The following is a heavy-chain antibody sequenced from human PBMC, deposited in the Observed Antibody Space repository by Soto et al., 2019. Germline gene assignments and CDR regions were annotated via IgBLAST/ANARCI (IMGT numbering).Heavy chain of an antibody. J-gene: IGHJ5*02. V-gene: IGHV4-59*12. CDR2: IYYSGST. CDR1: GGSISSYY. D-gene: IGHD2-2*01. Sequence: PSETLSLTCTVSGGSISSYYWSWIRQPPGKGLEWIGYIYYSGSTNYNPSLKSRVTISVDTSKNQFSLKLSSVTAADTAVYYCAREYQLLDNWFDPWGQGTLVTVSS. CDR3: AREYQLLDNWFDP.